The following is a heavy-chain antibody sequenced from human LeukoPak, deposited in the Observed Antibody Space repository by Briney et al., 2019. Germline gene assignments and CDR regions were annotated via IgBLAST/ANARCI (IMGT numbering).Heavy chain of an antibody. CDR1: GFPFSGSG. CDR3: ARGWAYSNYPYYFDY. V-gene: IGHV3-33*01. J-gene: IGHJ4*02. Sequence: GSSLRLSCAASGFPFSGSGMHWVRQAPGKGLEWVAVIWYDGSHQYYADSVKGRFTISRDNAKNSLYLQMNSLRAEDTAVYYCARGWAYSNYPYYFDYWGQGTLVTVSS. D-gene: IGHD4-11*01. CDR2: IWYDGSHQ.